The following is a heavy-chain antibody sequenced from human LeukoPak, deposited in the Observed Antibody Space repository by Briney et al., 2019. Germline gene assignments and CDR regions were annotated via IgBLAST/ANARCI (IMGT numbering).Heavy chain of an antibody. CDR2: MYHSGRS. Sequence: SETLYLTCTVSGYFISSGYYWGWIRQPPLKGLELRGGMYHSGRSYYNPSLKSRITRSVDTSENQFSLKLDSVTASDTAVYYCARDTLLVLITNNPYFDYWGQGTLISVSS. V-gene: IGHV4-38-2*02. CDR1: GYFISSGYY. J-gene: IGHJ4*02. D-gene: IGHD3-22*01. CDR3: ARDTLLVLITNNPYFDY.